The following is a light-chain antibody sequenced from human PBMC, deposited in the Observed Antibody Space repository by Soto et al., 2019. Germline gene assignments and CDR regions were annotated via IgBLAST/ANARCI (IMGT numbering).Light chain of an antibody. CDR3: QQYGSSTWT. CDR1: QSVSSTY. CDR2: GAS. Sequence: EIVLTQSPGTLSLSPGERATLSCRASQSVSSTYLAWYQQKPGQAPRLLIYGASSRATGIPDRFSGSGYGTSFTLTISRLEPEDIAVYYCQQYGSSTWTFGQGTKVEIK. J-gene: IGKJ1*01. V-gene: IGKV3-20*01.